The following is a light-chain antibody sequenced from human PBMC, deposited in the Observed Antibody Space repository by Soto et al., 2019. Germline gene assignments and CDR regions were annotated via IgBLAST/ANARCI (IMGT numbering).Light chain of an antibody. Sequence: EIVITQSPSTLSVSPGERSTLSCRASQSVSSSYLAWYQQKPGQAPRLLIYDASNRATGIPARFSGSGSGTDFTLTISSLEPEDFAVYYCQQRSNWPPWTFGQGTKVDI. J-gene: IGKJ1*01. CDR3: QQRSNWPPWT. V-gene: IGKV3D-20*02. CDR1: QSVSSSY. CDR2: DAS.